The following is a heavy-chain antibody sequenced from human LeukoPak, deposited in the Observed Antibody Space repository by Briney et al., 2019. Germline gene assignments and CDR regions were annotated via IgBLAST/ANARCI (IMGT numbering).Heavy chain of an antibody. CDR3: ASISSGR. J-gene: IGHJ4*02. CDR1: GGSISSYY. V-gene: IGHV4-59*01. Sequence: PSETLSLTCTVSGGSISSYYWSWIRQPPGKGLEWLGYIYYSGSTNYNPSLKSRVTISVDTSKNQFSLKLSSVTAADTAVYYCASISSGRWGQGTLVTVSS. CDR2: IYYSGST. D-gene: IGHD3-3*02.